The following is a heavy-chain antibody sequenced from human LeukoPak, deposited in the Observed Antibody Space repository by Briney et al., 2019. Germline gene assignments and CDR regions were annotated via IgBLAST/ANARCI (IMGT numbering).Heavy chain of an antibody. CDR3: ARALDSRYTAMVFGY. Sequence: PGRSLRLSCAASGFTFSSYAMHWVRQAPGKGLEWVAVISYDGSNKYYADSVKGRFTISRDNSKNTLYLQMNSLRAEDTAVYYSARALDSRYTAMVFGYWGQGTLVTVSS. V-gene: IGHV3-30-3*01. J-gene: IGHJ4*02. CDR1: GFTFSSYA. D-gene: IGHD5-18*01. CDR2: ISYDGSNK.